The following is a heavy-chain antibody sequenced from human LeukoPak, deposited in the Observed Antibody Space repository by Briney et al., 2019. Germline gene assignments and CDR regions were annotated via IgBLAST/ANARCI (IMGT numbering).Heavy chain of an antibody. CDR2: IYTTGST. J-gene: IGHJ5*02. Sequence: SETLSLTCTVSGGSISSGDYYWTWIRQLAGKGLEWIGRIYTTGSTSYNPSLKNRVTISVDTSKNQISLKLSSVTAADTAVYYCARDRGISTARGVPSWFDPWGQGTLVTVSS. CDR1: GGSISSGDYY. V-gene: IGHV4-61*02. CDR3: ARDRGISTARGVPSWFDP. D-gene: IGHD3-10*01.